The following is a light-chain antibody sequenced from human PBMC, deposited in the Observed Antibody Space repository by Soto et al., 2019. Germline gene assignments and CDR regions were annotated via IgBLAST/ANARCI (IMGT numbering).Light chain of an antibody. V-gene: IGLV1-44*01. Sequence: QSVLTQPPSASGTPGQRVTISCSGSSSNIGSNTVNWYQQLPGTAPKLMIYDVSKRPSGVPDRFSGSKSGNTASLTISGLQAEDEADYYCCSYAGSYTFDVFGTGTKVTVL. CDR2: DVS. CDR1: SSNIGSNT. CDR3: CSYAGSYTFDV. J-gene: IGLJ1*01.